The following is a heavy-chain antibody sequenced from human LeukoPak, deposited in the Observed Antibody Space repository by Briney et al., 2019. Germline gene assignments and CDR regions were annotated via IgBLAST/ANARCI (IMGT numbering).Heavy chain of an antibody. CDR2: IYYSGST. D-gene: IGHD3-22*01. CDR1: GGSISSSSYY. J-gene: IGHJ4*02. CDR3: ASAYYYDSSATQTYYFDY. V-gene: IGHV4-39*07. Sequence: SETLSLTCTVSGGSISSSSYYWGWIRQPPGKGLEWIGSIYYSGSTYYNPSLKSRVTISVDTSKNQFSLKLSSVTAADTAVYYCASAYYYDSSATQTYYFDYWGQGTLVTVSS.